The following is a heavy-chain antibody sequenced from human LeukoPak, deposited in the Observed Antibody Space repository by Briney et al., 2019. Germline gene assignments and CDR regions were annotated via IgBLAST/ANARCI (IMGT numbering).Heavy chain of an antibody. J-gene: IGHJ5*02. CDR2: IYYSGST. Sequence: SETLSLTCTVSGGSISSYYWSWIRQPPGKGLEWIGYIYYSGSTNYNPSLKSRVTISVDTSKNQFSLKLSSVTAADTAVYYCAEGGHSYGHHWGQGTLVTVSS. D-gene: IGHD5-18*01. CDR1: GGSISSYY. CDR3: AEGGHSYGHH. V-gene: IGHV4-59*01.